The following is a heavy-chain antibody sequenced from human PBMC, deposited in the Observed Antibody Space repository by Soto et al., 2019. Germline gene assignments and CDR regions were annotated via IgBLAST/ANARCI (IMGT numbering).Heavy chain of an antibody. CDR2: ISYSGST. V-gene: IGHV4-30-4*01. Sequence: PSETQSLTCTVAGGSISGGEDYWTWISKPPGKGLEWIGYISYSGSTHYSPSLKSRVSITVDTSKNSLFLEMNSLRAEDTAVYYCARDTVPFRSPYGMDVWGQGTTVTVSS. CDR3: ARDTVPFRSPYGMDV. CDR1: GGSISGGEDY. J-gene: IGHJ6*02. D-gene: IGHD4-17*01.